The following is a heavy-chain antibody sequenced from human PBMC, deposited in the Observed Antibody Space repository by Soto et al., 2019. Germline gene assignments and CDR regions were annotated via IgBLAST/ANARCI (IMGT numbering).Heavy chain of an antibody. CDR1: GGSISTVGHY. V-gene: IGHV4-31*03. CDR3: ARATGTLRSRNCDY. CDR2: IHHTGST. Sequence: PSETLSLTCSVSGGSISTVGHYWTWIRQPPGKGLEWIGSIHHTGSTYYSKSLRSRLTMSVDTSKSQFSLRLSPVTAADTAVYYCARATGTLRSRNCDYWGQGSLVTVSS. D-gene: IGHD1-1*01. J-gene: IGHJ4*02.